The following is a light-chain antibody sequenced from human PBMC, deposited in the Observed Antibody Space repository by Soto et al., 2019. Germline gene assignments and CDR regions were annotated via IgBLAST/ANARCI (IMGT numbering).Light chain of an antibody. Sequence: QSALTQPPSVSGSPGQSVTISCTGTSSDVGSYNRVSGYQQPPGTAPKLMIHEVSNRPSGVPDRFSGSKSGNTASLTISGLQAEDEADYYCRSYTSSITLVFGGGTKVTVL. J-gene: IGLJ2*01. CDR1: SSDVGSYNR. CDR2: EVS. CDR3: RSYTSSITLV. V-gene: IGLV2-18*02.